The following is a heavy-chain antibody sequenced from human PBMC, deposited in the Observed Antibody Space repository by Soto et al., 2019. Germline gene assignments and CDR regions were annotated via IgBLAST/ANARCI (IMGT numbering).Heavy chain of an antibody. J-gene: IGHJ3*02. V-gene: IGHV4-31*03. CDR2: IYYSGST. CDR1: GGSISSGGYY. Sequence: SETLSLTCTVSGGSISSGGYYWSWIRQHPGKGLEWIGYIYYSGSTYYNPSLKSRVTISVDTSKNQFSLKLSSVTAADTAVYYCARDMWGVYEHSAFDIWGQGTMVTVSS. D-gene: IGHD3-16*01. CDR3: ARDMWGVYEHSAFDI.